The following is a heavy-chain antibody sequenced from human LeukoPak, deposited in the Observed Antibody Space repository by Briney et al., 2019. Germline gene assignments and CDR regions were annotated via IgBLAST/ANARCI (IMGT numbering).Heavy chain of an antibody. J-gene: IGHJ4*02. D-gene: IGHD6-19*01. CDR2: IYYSGST. CDR1: GGSISSYY. Sequence: PSETLSLTCTVSGGSISSYYWSWIRQPPGKGLEWIGYIYYSGSTNYNPSLKSRVTISVDTSKNQFSLKLSSVTAADTAVYYCARVEQVYSSGWHTEIDYWGQGTLVTVSS. CDR3: ARVEQVYSSGWHTEIDY. V-gene: IGHV4-59*01.